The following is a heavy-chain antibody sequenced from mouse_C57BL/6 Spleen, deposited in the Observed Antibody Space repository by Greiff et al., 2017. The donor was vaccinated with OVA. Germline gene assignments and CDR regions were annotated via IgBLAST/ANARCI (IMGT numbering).Heavy chain of an antibody. CDR1: VFTFPFYY. CDR2: IRNKANGYTT. V-gene: IGHV7-3*01. J-gene: IGHJ1*03. Sequence: EVKLVESGGGLVQPGGSLSLSCAASVFTFPFYYMSWVRQPPGKALEWLGFIRNKANGYTTEYSASVKGRFTISRDNSQSILYLQLNALRAEYSATYFCSRDVVGFLYFDVWGTGTTVTVSS. CDR3: SRDVVGFLYFDV.